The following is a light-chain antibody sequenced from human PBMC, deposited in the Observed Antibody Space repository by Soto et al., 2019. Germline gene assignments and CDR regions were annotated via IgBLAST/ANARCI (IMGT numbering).Light chain of an antibody. Sequence: QSVLTQPASVSGSPGQSITISCAGTRDDIGAYDYVSWYQQHPGNAPKLLVYEVTNRPSGVSDRFSGSKSGNTVSLTISGLQAEDEADYYCNSYTNSSAVVFGGGTKLTVL. CDR3: NSYTNSSAVV. J-gene: IGLJ2*01. CDR2: EVT. CDR1: RDDIGAYDY. V-gene: IGLV2-14*01.